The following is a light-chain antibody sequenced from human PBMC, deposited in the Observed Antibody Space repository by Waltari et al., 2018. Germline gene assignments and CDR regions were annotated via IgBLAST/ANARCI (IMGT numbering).Light chain of an antibody. CDR3: CSYAGSSTYVI. V-gene: IGLV2-23*02. Sequence: QSALTQPASVSGSPGQSITISCTGTSSDVGSYNLVSWYQQHPGKAPQLMIYEVNKRPSGVSNRFSGSKSGNTASLTISGLHAEDEADYYCCSYAGSSTYVIFGGGTKLTVL. J-gene: IGLJ2*01. CDR1: SSDVGSYNL. CDR2: EVN.